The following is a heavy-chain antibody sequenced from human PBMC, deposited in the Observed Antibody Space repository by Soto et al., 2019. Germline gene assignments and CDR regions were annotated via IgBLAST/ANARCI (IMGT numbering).Heavy chain of an antibody. D-gene: IGHD2-15*01. V-gene: IGHV4-31*03. CDR3: ARGGPFYARAATRGIA. J-gene: IGHJ5*02. Sequence: SETLSLTCTVSGGSISSGGYYWSWIRQHPGKGLEWIGYIYYSGSTYYNPSLKSRVTISVDTSKNQFSLKLSSVTAADTAVYYCARGGPFYARAATRGIAWGQGTLVTVSS. CDR1: GGSISSGGYY. CDR2: IYYSGST.